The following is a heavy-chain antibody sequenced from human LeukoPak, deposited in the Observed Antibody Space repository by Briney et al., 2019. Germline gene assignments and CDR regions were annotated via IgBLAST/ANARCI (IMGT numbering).Heavy chain of an antibody. V-gene: IGHV3-7*01. CDR2: IKQDGSEK. CDR3: ARDCWGIKVMDGFDN. CDR1: GFTFSSYY. D-gene: IGHD2-8*01. Sequence: GGSLRLSCAASGFTFSSYYMSWVRQAPGKGLEWVANIKQDGSEKKYVDSVKGRFTISRDNAKNSPYLQMNSLRAEDTAVYYCARDCWGIKVMDGFDNWGQGTLVTVSS. J-gene: IGHJ4*02.